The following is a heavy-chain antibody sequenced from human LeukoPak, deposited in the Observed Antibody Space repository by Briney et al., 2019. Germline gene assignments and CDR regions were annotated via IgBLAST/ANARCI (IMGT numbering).Heavy chain of an antibody. V-gene: IGHV3-15*01. CDR3: TTRGYYYDSSAEVDY. Sequence: GGSLRLSCAASGFTFSNAWMSWVRQAPGKGLEWVGRIKSKTDGGTTDYAAPVKGRFTISRDDSKNTLYLQMNSLKTEDTAVYYCTTRGYYYDSSAEVDYWGQGTLVTVSS. CDR2: IKSKTDGGTT. J-gene: IGHJ4*02. D-gene: IGHD3-22*01. CDR1: GFTFSNAW.